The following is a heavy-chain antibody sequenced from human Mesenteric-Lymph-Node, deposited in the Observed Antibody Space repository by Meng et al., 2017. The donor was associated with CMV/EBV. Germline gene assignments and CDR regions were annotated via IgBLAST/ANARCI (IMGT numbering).Heavy chain of an antibody. CDR1: GFTFSSYW. V-gene: IGHV3-30-3*01. Sequence: GESLKISCAASGFTFSSYWMSWVRQAPGEGLEWVAVISFDGVHISYLDSVKGRFTISRDNSKNTLYLQMNGLRSEDTAVYYCARDGDYCTNGVCYFDYWGQGTPVTVSS. D-gene: IGHD2-8*01. CDR2: ISFDGVHI. J-gene: IGHJ4*02. CDR3: ARDGDYCTNGVCYFDY.